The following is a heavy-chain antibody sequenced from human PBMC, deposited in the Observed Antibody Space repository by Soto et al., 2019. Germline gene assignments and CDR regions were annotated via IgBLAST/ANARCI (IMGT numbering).Heavy chain of an antibody. D-gene: IGHD2-2*01. J-gene: IGHJ6*03. V-gene: IGHV1-8*01. CDR2: MNPNSGNT. CDR3: ARGLRVVVVPAAKARYYYYMDV. Sequence: ASVKVSCKASGYTFTSYDINWVRQATGQGLEWMGWMNPNSGNTGYAQKFQGRVTMTRNTSISTAYMELSSLRSEDTAVYYCARGLRVVVVPAAKARYYYYMDVWGKGTTVTVSS. CDR1: GYTFTSYD.